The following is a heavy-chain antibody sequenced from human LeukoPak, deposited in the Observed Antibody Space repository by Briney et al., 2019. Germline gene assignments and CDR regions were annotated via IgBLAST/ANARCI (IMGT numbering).Heavy chain of an antibody. J-gene: IGHJ6*02. Sequence: GGSLRLSCAASGFTVSSNYMSWVRQAPGKGLEWVSVIYSGGSTYYADSVKGRFTISRDNSKNTLYLQMNSLRAEDTAVYYCAKDFFSSWSFYYYYGMDVWGQGTTVTVSS. CDR2: IYSGGST. V-gene: IGHV3-66*01. CDR1: GFTVSSNY. CDR3: AKDFFSSWSFYYYYGMDV. D-gene: IGHD6-13*01.